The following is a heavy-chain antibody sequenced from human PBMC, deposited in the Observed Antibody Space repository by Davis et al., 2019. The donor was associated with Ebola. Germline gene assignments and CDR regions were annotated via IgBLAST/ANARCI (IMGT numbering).Heavy chain of an antibody. V-gene: IGHV1-2*06. CDR1: GYTFTGYY. Sequence: ASVKVSCKASGYTFTGYYMHWVRQAPGQGLEWMGRINPNSGGTNYAQKFQGRVTMTRDTSISTAYMELSRLRSDDTAVYYCARGATYYDFWSGYQHYNYYYGMDVWGKGTTVTVSS. CDR2: INPNSGGT. J-gene: IGHJ6*04. CDR3: ARGATYYDFWSGYQHYNYYYGMDV. D-gene: IGHD3-3*01.